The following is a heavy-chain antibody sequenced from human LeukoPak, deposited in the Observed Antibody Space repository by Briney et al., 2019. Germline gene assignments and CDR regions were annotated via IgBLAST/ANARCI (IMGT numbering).Heavy chain of an antibody. CDR3: ARTLSSWAFDY. Sequence: SETLSLTCTVSGGSISSYYWSWIRQPPGKGLEWIGYIYYSGSTNYNPSLKSRVTISVDTSKNQFSLKLSSVTAADTAVFYCARTLSSWAFDYWGRGTLVTVSS. V-gene: IGHV4-59*01. J-gene: IGHJ4*02. D-gene: IGHD6-13*01. CDR2: IYYSGST. CDR1: GGSISSYY.